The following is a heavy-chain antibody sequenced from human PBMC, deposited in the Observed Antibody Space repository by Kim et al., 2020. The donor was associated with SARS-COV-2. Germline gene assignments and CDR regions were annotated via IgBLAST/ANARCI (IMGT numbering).Heavy chain of an antibody. J-gene: IGHJ4*02. V-gene: IGHV3-30*04. CDR2: ISYDGSNK. D-gene: IGHD1-26*01. CDR3: ARELGANVDTRWSRTKGAFDY. CDR1: GFTFSSYA. Sequence: GGSLRLSCAASGFTFSSYAMHWVRQAPGKGLEWVAVISYDGSNKYYADSVKGRFTISRDNSKNTLYLQMNSLRAEDTAVYYCARELGANVDTRWSRTKGAFDYWGQGTLVTVSS.